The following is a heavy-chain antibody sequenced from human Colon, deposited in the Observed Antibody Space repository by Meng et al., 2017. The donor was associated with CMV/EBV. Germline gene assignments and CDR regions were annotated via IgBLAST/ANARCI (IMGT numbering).Heavy chain of an antibody. V-gene: IGHV1-2*02. Sequence: ASVKVSCKASGYPFTGYYMHWVRQAPGQGLEWMGWINPNSGGTNYAQKFQGRVTMTRDTSISTAYMELSRLRSDDTAVYYCARNIPPTSCLDYWGQGTLVTVSS. CDR2: INPNSGGT. D-gene: IGHD2-2*01. CDR1: GYPFTGYY. CDR3: ARNIPPTSCLDY. J-gene: IGHJ4*02.